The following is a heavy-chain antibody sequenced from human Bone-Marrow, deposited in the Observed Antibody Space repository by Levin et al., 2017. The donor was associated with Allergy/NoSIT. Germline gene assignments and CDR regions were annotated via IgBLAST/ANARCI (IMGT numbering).Heavy chain of an antibody. CDR3: ARDTLGRYCTSVTCSYDY. CDR2: ISTTGSVI. V-gene: IGHV3-11*01. J-gene: IGHJ4*02. Sequence: AGGSLRLSCAASGFNFSTYYMSWVRQAPGKGLEWVSYISTTGSVIYYADSVKGRFTVSRDNAQGSLFLQMNSLRAEDTAMYYCARDTLGRYCTSVTCSYDYWGQGVLVTVSS. D-gene: IGHD2-2*01. CDR1: GFNFSTYY.